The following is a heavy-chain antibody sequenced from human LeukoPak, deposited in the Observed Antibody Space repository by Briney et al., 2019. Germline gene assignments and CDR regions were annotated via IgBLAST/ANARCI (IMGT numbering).Heavy chain of an antibody. CDR1: GGSISSDGYS. CDR3: ARSGYYFDY. Sequence: SETLSLTCVVSGGSISSDGYSWSWIRQPPGKGLEWIAYIYHSGNTYYNPSLKSRVTMSVDTSKNQFSLKLSSVTAADTAVYYCARSGYYFDYWGQGTLVTVSS. D-gene: IGHD3-22*01. J-gene: IGHJ4*02. CDR2: IYHSGNT. V-gene: IGHV4-30-2*02.